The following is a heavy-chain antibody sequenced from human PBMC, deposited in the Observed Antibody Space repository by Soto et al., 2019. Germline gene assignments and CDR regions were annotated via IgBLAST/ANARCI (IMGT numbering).Heavy chain of an antibody. CDR1: AGTLTHYA. J-gene: IGHJ6*01. D-gene: IGHD3-10*01. Sequence: QVQLVQSGAEVKKPGSSVRVSCKASAGTLTHYAISWVRQAPGQGLEWMGGIIPVFKTSNYAQNFQGRLSITAHESMTIASMALSGLMSDDTAVYDCALSASGTSSQGYIFYVMEVWGPGTTVTVSS. V-gene: IGHV1-69*01. CDR2: IIPVFKTS. CDR3: ALSASGTSSQGYIFYVMEV.